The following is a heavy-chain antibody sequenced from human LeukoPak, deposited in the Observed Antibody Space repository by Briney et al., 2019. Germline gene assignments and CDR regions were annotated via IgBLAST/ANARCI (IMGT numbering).Heavy chain of an antibody. V-gene: IGHV4-38-2*01. Sequence: SETLSLTCAVSGYSISSGYYWGWIRQPPGKGLEWIGSIYHSGSTYYNPSLKSRVTISVDTSKNQFSLKLSSVTAADTAVYYCARHGGAELLYYFDYWGQGTLVTVSS. J-gene: IGHJ4*02. CDR2: IYHSGST. D-gene: IGHD3-16*01. CDR3: ARHGGAELLYYFDY. CDR1: GYSISSGYY.